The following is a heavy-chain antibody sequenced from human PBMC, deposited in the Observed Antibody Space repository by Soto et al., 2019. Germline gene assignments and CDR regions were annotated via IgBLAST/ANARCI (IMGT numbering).Heavy chain of an antibody. CDR3: LSTGDYSKQAT. CDR2: IRSKTYGGTT. CDR1: GFSFGAYG. J-gene: IGHJ5*02. D-gene: IGHD2-21*01. V-gene: IGHV3-49*04. Sequence: GSLRRSCTGSGFSFGAYGIGWVRQPPGKGLEWLGFIRSKTYGGTTEYAASVRGRFTFSRDDSKNIAYLQMNSLKIEDTAEYNCLSTGDYSKQATWGQGTLATVT.